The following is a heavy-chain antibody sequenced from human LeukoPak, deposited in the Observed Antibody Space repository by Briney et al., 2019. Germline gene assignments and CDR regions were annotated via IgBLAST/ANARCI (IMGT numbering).Heavy chain of an antibody. CDR3: ARHGAQQPIDY. J-gene: IGHJ4*02. CDR2: IYYSGST. D-gene: IGHD6-13*01. V-gene: IGHV4-59*08. CDR1: GVSISSYY. Sequence: SETLSLTCTVSGVSISSYYWSWIRQPPGKGLEWIGYIYYSGSTNYNPSLKSRVTISVDTSKNQFSLKLSSVTAADTAVYYCARHGAQQPIDYWGQGTLVTVSS.